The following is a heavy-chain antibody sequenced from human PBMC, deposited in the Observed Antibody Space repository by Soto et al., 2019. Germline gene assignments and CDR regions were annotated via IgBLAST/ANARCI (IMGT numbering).Heavy chain of an antibody. V-gene: IGHV1-18*01. CDR3: ARDSMSGYAYYYGMDV. D-gene: IGHD3-16*01. Sequence: QVPLVQSGAEVKKPGASVKVSCKASGYTFTSYGISWVRQAPGKGLGWWGWISAYNGNTNYAQKLQGRVTMTTDTSTSTAYMELRSLRSDDTAVYYCARDSMSGYAYYYGMDVWGQGTTVTVSS. CDR2: ISAYNGNT. J-gene: IGHJ6*02. CDR1: GYTFTSYG.